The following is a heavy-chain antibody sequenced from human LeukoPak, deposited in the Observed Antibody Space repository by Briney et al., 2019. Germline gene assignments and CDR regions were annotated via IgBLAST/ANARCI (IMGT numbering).Heavy chain of an antibody. J-gene: IGHJ4*02. Sequence: SETLSLTCTVSGGSISSSSYYWGWIRQPPGKGLEWIGSIYYSGSTYYNPSLKSRVTISVDTSKNQFSLKLSSVTAADTAVYYCARFPTAMVIFDYWGQGTLVTVSS. CDR1: GGSISSSSYY. CDR2: IYYSGST. CDR3: ARFPTAMVIFDY. D-gene: IGHD5-18*01. V-gene: IGHV4-39*01.